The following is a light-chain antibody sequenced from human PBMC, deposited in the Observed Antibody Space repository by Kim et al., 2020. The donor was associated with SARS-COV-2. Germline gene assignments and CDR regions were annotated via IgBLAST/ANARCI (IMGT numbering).Light chain of an antibody. CDR1: QGISSY. Sequence: IRITQSPSSLSASTGDRVTITCRASQGISSYLAWYQQKPGKAPKLLIYAASTLQSGVPSRFSGSGSGTDFTLTISCLQSEDFATYYCQQYYSYPPTFGQGTKVDIK. CDR2: AAS. CDR3: QQYYSYPPT. V-gene: IGKV1-8*01. J-gene: IGKJ1*01.